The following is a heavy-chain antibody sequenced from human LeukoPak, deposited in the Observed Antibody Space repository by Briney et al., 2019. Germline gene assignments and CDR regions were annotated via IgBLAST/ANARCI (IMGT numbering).Heavy chain of an antibody. V-gene: IGHV3-30-3*01. Sequence: PGGSLRLSCAASGFTFSSYAMHWVRQAPGKGLEWVAVISYDGSNKYYADSVKGRFTISRDNSKNTLYLQMNSLRAGDTAVYYCARESRMVRGVIITAFDYWGQGTLVTVSS. CDR3: ARESRMVRGVIITAFDY. J-gene: IGHJ4*02. CDR1: GFTFSSYA. D-gene: IGHD3-10*01. CDR2: ISYDGSNK.